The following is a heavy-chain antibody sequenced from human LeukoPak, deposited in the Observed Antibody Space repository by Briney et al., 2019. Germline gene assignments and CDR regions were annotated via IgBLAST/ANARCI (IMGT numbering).Heavy chain of an antibody. J-gene: IGHJ4*02. V-gene: IGHV3-23*01. Sequence: GGSLRLSCAASGFTFSSYAVSWVRQAPGKGLEWVSSITSSGAATYYADSVKGRFTISRDNSDNTLYLQMNSLRAEDTAVYYCAKDRPNYYGSNGHYYKLNGDCWGQGTLVTVSS. CDR1: GFTFSSYA. CDR2: ITSSGAAT. CDR3: AKDRPNYYGSNGHYYKLNGDC. D-gene: IGHD3-22*01.